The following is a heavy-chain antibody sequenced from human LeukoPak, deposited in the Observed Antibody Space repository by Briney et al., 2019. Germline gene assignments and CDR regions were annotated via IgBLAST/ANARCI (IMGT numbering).Heavy chain of an antibody. V-gene: IGHV3-48*01. CDR3: ARVYYFDY. CDR1: GFSVSSNY. CDR2: ISSSSSTI. Sequence: GGSLRLSCAASGFSVSSNYMSWVRQAPGKGLEWVSYISSSSSTIYYADSVKGRFTISRDNAKNSLYLQMNSLRAEDTAVYYCARVYYFDYWGQGTLVTVSS. J-gene: IGHJ4*02.